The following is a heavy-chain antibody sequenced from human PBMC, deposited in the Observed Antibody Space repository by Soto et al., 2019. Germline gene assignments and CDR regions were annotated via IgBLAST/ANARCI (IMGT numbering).Heavy chain of an antibody. D-gene: IGHD2-15*01. CDR1: GGSFSGYY. Sequence: LSLTCAVYGGSFSGYYWTWIRQPPGTGLEWIGEINHSGSTNYNPSLKSRVTISVDTSKNQFSLKLTSVTAADTAVYYCARDKIIGLFDYWGQGTLVTVSS. CDR3: ARDKIIGLFDY. J-gene: IGHJ4*02. V-gene: IGHV4-34*01. CDR2: INHSGST.